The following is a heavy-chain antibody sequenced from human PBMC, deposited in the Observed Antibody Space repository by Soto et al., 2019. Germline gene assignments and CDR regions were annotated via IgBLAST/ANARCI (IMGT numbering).Heavy chain of an antibody. Sequence: QVQLVESGGGVVQPGRSLRLSCAASGFTFSSYGMHWVRQAPGKGLAWVAVIWYDGSNKYYADSVKGRFTISRDNSKNTLYLQMNSLRAEDTAVYYCARDSGDGCRFILYYWGQGTLVTVSS. CDR3: ARDSGDGCRFILYY. CDR2: IWYDGSNK. D-gene: IGHD2-15*01. J-gene: IGHJ4*02. V-gene: IGHV3-33*01. CDR1: GFTFSSYG.